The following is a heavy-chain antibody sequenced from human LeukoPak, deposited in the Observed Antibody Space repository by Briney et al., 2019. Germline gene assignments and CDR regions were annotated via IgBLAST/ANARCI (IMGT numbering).Heavy chain of an antibody. D-gene: IGHD5-12*01. CDR3: ARHGSDIVAASPYDY. J-gene: IGHJ4*02. CDR1: GGSISSYY. Sequence: SETLSFTCTGSGGSISSYYWSWIRQPPGKGLEWIGYIYYSGSTNYNPSLKSRVTISVDTSKNQFSLKLSSVTAADTAVYYCARHGSDIVAASPYDYWGQGTLVTVSS. V-gene: IGHV4-59*08. CDR2: IYYSGST.